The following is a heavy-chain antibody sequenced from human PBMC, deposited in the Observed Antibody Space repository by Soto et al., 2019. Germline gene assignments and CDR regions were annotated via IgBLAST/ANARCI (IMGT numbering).Heavy chain of an antibody. V-gene: IGHV3-74*01. CDR3: ATVFDL. CDR1: GFTLGSHR. J-gene: IGHJ5*02. CDR2: IDTDGGGT. Sequence: DVQLVESGGGLVQPGGSLRVSGAASGFTLGSHRIHGVRQPPGKGLEWVSRIDTDGGGTSYADSVKGRFTISTDNAKNTVYLQMNGLRAEDTAVYYCATVFDLWGQGTLVTVSS.